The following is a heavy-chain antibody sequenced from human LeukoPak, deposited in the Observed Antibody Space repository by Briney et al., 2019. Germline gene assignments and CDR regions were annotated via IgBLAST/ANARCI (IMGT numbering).Heavy chain of an antibody. V-gene: IGHV3-64*01. CDR1: GFTFSSYA. D-gene: IGHD6-13*01. CDR2: ISSSGDST. Sequence: GGSLRLSCAASGFTFSSYAMHWVRQAPGKGLEYVSAISSSGDSTYYANSVRGRFTISRDNSKNTLYLQMGSLRAEDTAVYYCAKEIKFRAAAGDYFDYWGQGTLVTVSS. J-gene: IGHJ4*02. CDR3: AKEIKFRAAAGDYFDY.